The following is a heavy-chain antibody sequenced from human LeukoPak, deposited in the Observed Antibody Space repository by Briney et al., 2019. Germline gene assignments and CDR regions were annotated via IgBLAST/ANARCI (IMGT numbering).Heavy chain of an antibody. D-gene: IGHD6-13*01. Sequence: PETLSLTCTVSGGSISSYYWSWIRQPPGKGLEWIGYIYYSGSTNYNPSLKSRVTISVDTSKNQFSLKLSSVTAADTAVYYCARDRIAAPGTRDYYYYGMDVWGQGTTVTVSS. CDR2: IYYSGST. J-gene: IGHJ6*02. CDR3: ARDRIAAPGTRDYYYYGMDV. CDR1: GGSISSYY. V-gene: IGHV4-59*01.